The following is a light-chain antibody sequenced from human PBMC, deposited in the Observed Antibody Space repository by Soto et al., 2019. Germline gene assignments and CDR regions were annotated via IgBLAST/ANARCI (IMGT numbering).Light chain of an antibody. J-gene: IGLJ3*02. CDR3: ETWHNNTQV. CDR1: SGHSSYI. Sequence: QPVLTQSSSASASLGSSVKLTCTLSSGHSSYIIAWHQQQPGKAPRYLMKLEGSGSYNKGSGVPDRFSGSSSGADRYLTISNLQFEDEADYYCETWHNNTQVFGGGTKLTVL. V-gene: IGLV4-60*02. CDR2: LEGSGSY.